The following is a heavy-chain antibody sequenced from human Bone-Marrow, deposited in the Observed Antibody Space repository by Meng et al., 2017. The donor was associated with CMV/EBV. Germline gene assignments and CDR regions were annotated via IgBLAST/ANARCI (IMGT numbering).Heavy chain of an antibody. Sequence: SVKVSCKASGGTFSSYAISWVRQAPGQGLEWMGGIIPIFDTANYAQKFQGRVTITTDESTSTAYMELSSLRSDDTAVYYCARDHSTSSSLSNWFDPWGQGTLVTVSS. CDR3: ARDHSTSSSLSNWFDP. V-gene: IGHV1-69*05. D-gene: IGHD6-6*01. CDR2: IIPIFDTA. CDR1: GGTFSSYA. J-gene: IGHJ5*02.